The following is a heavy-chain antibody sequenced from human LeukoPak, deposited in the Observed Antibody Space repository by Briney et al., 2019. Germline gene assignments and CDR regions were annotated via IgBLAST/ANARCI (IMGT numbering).Heavy chain of an antibody. J-gene: IGHJ4*02. D-gene: IGHD6-13*01. V-gene: IGHV4-59*08. CDR3: ARHSSSRAVGY. CDR1: GGSFSGYY. Sequence: PSETLSLTCAVYGGSFSGYYWSWIRQPPGKGLEWIGYIYYSGSTNYNPSLKSRVTISVDTSKHQFSLKLSSVTAADTAVYYCARHSSSRAVGYWGQGTLVTVSS. CDR2: IYYSGST.